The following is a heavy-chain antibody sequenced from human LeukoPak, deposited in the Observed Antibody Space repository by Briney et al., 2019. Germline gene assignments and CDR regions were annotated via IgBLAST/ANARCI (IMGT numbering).Heavy chain of an antibody. CDR2: IYYSGST. J-gene: IGHJ4*02. V-gene: IGHV4-39*01. CDR3: ARHETRDYGDPDGFDY. Sequence: PSETLSLTCTVSGGSLSSYYWGWIRQPPGKGLEWIGSIYYSGSTYYNPSLKSRVTISVDTSKNQFSLKLSSVTAADTAVYYCARHETRDYGDPDGFDYWGQGTLVTVSS. CDR1: GGSLSSYY. D-gene: IGHD4-17*01.